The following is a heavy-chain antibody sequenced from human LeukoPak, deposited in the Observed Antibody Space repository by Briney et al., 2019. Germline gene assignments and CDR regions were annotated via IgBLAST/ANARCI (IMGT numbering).Heavy chain of an antibody. V-gene: IGHV3-48*01. CDR2: ISSSGTTI. CDR1: GFTFSGYG. J-gene: IGHJ6*02. CDR3: ARPDDGMDV. D-gene: IGHD1-14*01. Sequence: GGSLRLSCVASGFTFSGYGMNWVRQAPGKGLEWVSHISSSGTTIYHADSVRGRFTISRDSAKNSLYLQMDYLRAEDTAVYYCARPDDGMDVWGQGTTVTVSS.